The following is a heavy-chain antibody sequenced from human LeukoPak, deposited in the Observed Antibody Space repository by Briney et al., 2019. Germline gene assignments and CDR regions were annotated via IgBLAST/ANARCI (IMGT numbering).Heavy chain of an antibody. D-gene: IGHD5-18*01. Sequence: ASVKVSCKASGSTVTSYGISWVRQAAGQGVEWMGWIRAYNGNTNYAQKLQGRVTMTTDTSTSTAYMELRSLRSDDTAVYYRARDLSNRYSYGTDAFDIWGQGTMVTVSS. J-gene: IGHJ3*02. CDR3: ARDLSNRYSYGTDAFDI. CDR2: IRAYNGNT. CDR1: GSTVTSYG. V-gene: IGHV1-18*01.